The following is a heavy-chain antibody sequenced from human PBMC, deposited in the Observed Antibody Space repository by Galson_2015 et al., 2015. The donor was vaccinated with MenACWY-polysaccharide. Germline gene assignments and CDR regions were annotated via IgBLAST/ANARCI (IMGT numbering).Heavy chain of an antibody. CDR3: ARGLPRSGRGWYSRDY. J-gene: IGHJ4*02. CDR2: LNPNSGNT. D-gene: IGHD6-19*01. V-gene: IGHV1-8*01. Sequence: SVKVSCKASGYTFTSYDINWVRQAPGQGLEWMGWLNPNSGNTGYAQKFQGRVTMTRNTSICTAYMELSSLRSEDTAVYYYARGLPRSGRGWYSRDYWGPRTLVPVSS. CDR1: GYTFTSYD.